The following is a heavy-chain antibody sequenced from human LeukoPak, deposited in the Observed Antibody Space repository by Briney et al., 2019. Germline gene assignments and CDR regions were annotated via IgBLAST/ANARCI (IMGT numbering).Heavy chain of an antibody. CDR2: INPGDSDT. J-gene: IGHJ4*02. V-gene: IGHV5-51*01. CDR1: GYSFTSYW. Sequence: GESLKISCKGSGYSFTSYWIGWVRQMPGRGLEWMGIINPGDSDTRYSPSFQGQVTMSADKSISTAYLQWSSLKASDTAMYYCARQKTDPIFGPHFDSWGQGTLVTVSS. CDR3: ARQKTDPIFGPHFDS. D-gene: IGHD3-3*01.